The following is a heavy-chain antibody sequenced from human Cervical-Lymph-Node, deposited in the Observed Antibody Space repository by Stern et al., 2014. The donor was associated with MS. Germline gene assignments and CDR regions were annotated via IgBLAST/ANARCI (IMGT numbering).Heavy chain of an antibody. J-gene: IGHJ2*01. CDR1: GYSLTTSA. Sequence: QDQLVQSGSELKKPGASVKVSCQASGYSLTTSAMNWVRQAPGQGLEWVGWINTNTGHPTYAQGFTGRFVFSLDTSVNTAYLQISGLKTEDTAVYYCARATGYFDVWGRGTLVTVSS. CDR3: ARATGYFDV. D-gene: IGHD4-11*01. V-gene: IGHV7-4-1*02. CDR2: INTNTGHP.